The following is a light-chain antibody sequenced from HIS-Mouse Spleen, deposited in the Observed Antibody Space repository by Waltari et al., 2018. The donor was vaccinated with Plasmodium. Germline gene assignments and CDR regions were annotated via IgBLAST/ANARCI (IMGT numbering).Light chain of an antibody. CDR3: AAWDDSLSGPV. CDR2: SNN. Sequence: QSVLTQPPLASGTPGQRVTISCSGSSSNIGSNYVYWYQQLPGTAPKLLIYSNNQRPSGVPDRFSGSKSGTSASLAISVLRSEDEADYYCAAWDDSLSGPVFGGGTKLTVL. J-gene: IGLJ3*02. CDR1: SSNIGSNY. V-gene: IGLV1-47*02.